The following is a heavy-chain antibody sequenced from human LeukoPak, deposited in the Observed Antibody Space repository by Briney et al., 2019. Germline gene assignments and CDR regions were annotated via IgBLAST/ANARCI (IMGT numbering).Heavy chain of an antibody. CDR2: IYSGGST. V-gene: IGHV3-66*01. CDR1: GFTVSSNY. CDR3: ARVQRDIVLMVYADNWFDP. D-gene: IGHD2-8*01. Sequence: PGGSLRLSCAASGFTVSSNYMSWVRQAPGKGLEWVSVIYSGGSTYYADSVKGRFTIFRDNSKNTLYLQMNSLRAEDTAVYYCARVQRDIVLMVYADNWFDPWGQGTLVTVSS. J-gene: IGHJ5*02.